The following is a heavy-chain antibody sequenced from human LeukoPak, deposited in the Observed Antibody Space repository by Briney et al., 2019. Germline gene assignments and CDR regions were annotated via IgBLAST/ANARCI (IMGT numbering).Heavy chain of an antibody. CDR2: IYRGGDT. Sequence: GGSLRLSCAASGFTVSSNDMGWVRQAPGKGLEWVSVIYRGGDTYSADSVKGRFTISRDNSKNTLYLQMNSLRAEDTAVYYCARGGPVSYFDYWGQGTLVTVSS. CDR1: GFTVSSND. CDR3: ARGGPVSYFDY. V-gene: IGHV3-66*01. J-gene: IGHJ4*02.